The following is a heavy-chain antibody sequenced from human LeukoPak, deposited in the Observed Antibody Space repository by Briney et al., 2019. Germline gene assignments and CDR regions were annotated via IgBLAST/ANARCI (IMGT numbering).Heavy chain of an antibody. V-gene: IGHV4-30-4*08. CDR2: IYYSGST. CDR1: GGSISSGDYY. CDR3: AREARPWGGWFDP. D-gene: IGHD6-6*01. Sequence: SETLSLTCTVSGGSISSGDYYWSWIRQPPGKGLEWIGYIYYSGSTYYNPSLKSRVTISVDTSKNQFSLKLSSVTAADTAAYYCAREARPWGGWFDPWGQGILVTVSS. J-gene: IGHJ5*02.